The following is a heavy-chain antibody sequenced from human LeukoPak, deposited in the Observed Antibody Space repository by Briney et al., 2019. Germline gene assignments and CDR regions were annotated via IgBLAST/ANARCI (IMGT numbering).Heavy chain of an antibody. Sequence: GGSLRLSCAVSGINFRGYWMAWVRQAPGKGPEWVANMKQDGSEKYYVDSVKGRFTISRDNAKNSLYLEMNSLRVEDTAVYYCARDLGHTGYDLYDYWGQGTLVTVSS. D-gene: IGHD5-12*01. CDR3: ARDLGHTGYDLYDY. CDR1: GINFRGYW. J-gene: IGHJ4*02. V-gene: IGHV3-7*01. CDR2: MKQDGSEK.